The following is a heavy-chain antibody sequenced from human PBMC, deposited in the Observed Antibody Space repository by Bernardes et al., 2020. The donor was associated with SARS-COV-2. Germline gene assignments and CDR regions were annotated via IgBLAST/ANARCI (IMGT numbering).Heavy chain of an antibody. D-gene: IGHD4-17*01. V-gene: IGHV3-73*01. Sequence: GGSLRLSCAASGFNFSCSAIQWVRQASGKGLEWIGRIRSKPKGYATTYAASLKGRFVISRDDSRNTAYLQIHSLKIDDTAVYYCTGDYLYWDQGTLVSVSS. CDR2: IRSKPKGYAT. CDR1: GFNFSCSA. J-gene: IGHJ4*02. CDR3: TGDYLY.